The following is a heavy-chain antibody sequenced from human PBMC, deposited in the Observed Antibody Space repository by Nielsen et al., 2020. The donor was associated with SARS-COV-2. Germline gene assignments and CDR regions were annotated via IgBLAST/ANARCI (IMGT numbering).Heavy chain of an antibody. CDR3: ARGITDDSSGYYPISARKRNAFDI. CDR2: INPSGGIT. V-gene: IGHV1-46*01. J-gene: IGHJ3*02. Sequence: ASVKVSCKASGYTFTSYYMHWVRQAPGQGLEWMGIINPSGGITSYAQKFQGRVTMTRDTSTSTVYMELSSLRSEDTAVYYCARGITDDSSGYYPISARKRNAFDIWGQGTMVTVSS. D-gene: IGHD3-22*01. CDR1: GYTFTSYY.